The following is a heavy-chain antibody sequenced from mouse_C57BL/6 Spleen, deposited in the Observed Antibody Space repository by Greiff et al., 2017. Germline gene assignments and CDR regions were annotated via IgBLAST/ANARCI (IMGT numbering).Heavy chain of an antibody. Sequence: EVQGVESGEGLVKPGGSLKLSCAAPGFTFSSYAMSWVRQTPEKRLEWVAYISSGGDYIYYADTVKGRFTISRDNARNTLYLQMSSLKSEDTAMYYCTRDEEDYSNYAWFAYWGQGTLVTVSA. CDR2: ISSGGDYI. V-gene: IGHV5-9-1*02. J-gene: IGHJ3*01. D-gene: IGHD2-5*01. CDR1: GFTFSSYA. CDR3: TRDEEDYSNYAWFAY.